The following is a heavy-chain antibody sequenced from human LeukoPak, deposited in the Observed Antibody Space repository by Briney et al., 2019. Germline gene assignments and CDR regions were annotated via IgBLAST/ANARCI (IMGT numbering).Heavy chain of an antibody. CDR2: MSVSGGIT. Sequence: PGGSLRLSCTVSGFTFSSYALSWVRQAPGKGLEWVSGMSVSGGITYYADSVKGRFTISRDSSKNTLFLQMNSLRDEDTAVYYCVRGTGRRTATTFDYWGQGTLVTVSS. CDR1: GFTFSSYA. J-gene: IGHJ4*02. CDR3: VRGTGRRTATTFDY. V-gene: IGHV3-23*01. D-gene: IGHD1-1*01.